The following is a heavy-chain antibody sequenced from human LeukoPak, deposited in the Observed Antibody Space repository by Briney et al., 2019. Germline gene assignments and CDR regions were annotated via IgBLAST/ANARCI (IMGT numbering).Heavy chain of an antibody. V-gene: IGHV4-59*11. CDR2: ISNSGST. J-gene: IGHJ6*03. CDR3: GRDALVGFLSYYYIDV. Sequence: SDTLSLTCTVSDGPIRSHYWTWIRQSPIKGLEWTGDISNSGSTKYNPSLRSRVTISIDTSRSQFSLRLSSVTAADTAVYYCGRDALVGFLSYYYIDVWGKGITVTVSS. D-gene: IGHD3-10*01. CDR1: DGPIRSHY.